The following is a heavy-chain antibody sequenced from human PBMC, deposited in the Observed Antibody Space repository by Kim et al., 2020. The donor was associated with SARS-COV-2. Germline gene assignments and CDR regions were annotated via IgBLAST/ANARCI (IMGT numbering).Heavy chain of an antibody. Sequence: QKFQGRVTITADESTSTAYMELSSLRSEDTAVYYCARQGVQGVSYYYMDVWGKGTTVTVSS. J-gene: IGHJ6*03. CDR3: ARQGVQGVSYYYMDV. D-gene: IGHD3-10*01. V-gene: IGHV1-69*01.